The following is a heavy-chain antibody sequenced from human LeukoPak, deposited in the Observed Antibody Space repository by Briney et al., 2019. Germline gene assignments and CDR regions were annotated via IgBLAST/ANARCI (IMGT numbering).Heavy chain of an antibody. CDR1: GFTFSNYA. V-gene: IGHV3-23*01. J-gene: IGHJ4*02. D-gene: IGHD1-1*01. CDR2: FSGSGGSA. Sequence: GGSLRLSCAASGFTFSNYAMSWVRQAPGKGLEWVSGFSGSGGSAYYADSVKGRFTISRDNSKNTVYLQMNSLRAEDTAVYFCAGRGDNYTSDYWGQGTLVTVSS. CDR3: AGRGDNYTSDY.